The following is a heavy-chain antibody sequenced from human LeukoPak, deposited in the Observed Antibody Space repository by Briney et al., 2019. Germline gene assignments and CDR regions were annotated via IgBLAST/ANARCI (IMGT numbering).Heavy chain of an antibody. CDR2: ISSSSSYT. J-gene: IGHJ3*02. D-gene: IGHD3-22*01. CDR1: GFTFSDYY. V-gene: IGHV3-11*05. Sequence: PGGSLRLSCAASGFTFSDYYMSWIRQAPGKGLEWVSYISSSSSYTNYADSVKGRFTISRDNAKNSLYLQMNSLRAEDTAVCYCARVKTKTRYYYDSSGLPTAFDIWGQGTMVTVSS. CDR3: ARVKTKTRYYYDSSGLPTAFDI.